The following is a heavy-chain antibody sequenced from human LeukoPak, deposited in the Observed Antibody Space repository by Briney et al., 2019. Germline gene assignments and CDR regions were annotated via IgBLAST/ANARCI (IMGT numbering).Heavy chain of an antibody. V-gene: IGHV4-39*07. CDR3: ARDISAMVTGCFDY. J-gene: IGHJ4*02. D-gene: IGHD5-18*01. CDR1: GGSISSSSYY. Sequence: SETLSLTCTVSGGSISSSSYYWGWIRQPPGKGLEWIGSIYYSGSTYYNPSLKSRVTISVDTSKNQFSLKLSSVTAADTAVYYCARDISAMVTGCFDYWGQGTLVTVSS. CDR2: IYYSGST.